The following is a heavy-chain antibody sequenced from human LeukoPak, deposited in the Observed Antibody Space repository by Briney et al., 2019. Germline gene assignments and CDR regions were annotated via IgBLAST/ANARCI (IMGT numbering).Heavy chain of an antibody. V-gene: IGHV4-39*07. D-gene: IGHD6-13*01. J-gene: IGHJ4*02. CDR3: ARDRIAVAGRANDY. CDR1: GGSISSSSYY. CDR2: IYYSGST. Sequence: PSETLSLTCTVSGGSISSSSYYWGWIRQPPGKGLEWIGSIYYSGSTYYNPSLKSRVTISVDTSKNQFSLKLSSVTAADTAVYYCARDRIAVAGRANDYWGQGTLVTVSS.